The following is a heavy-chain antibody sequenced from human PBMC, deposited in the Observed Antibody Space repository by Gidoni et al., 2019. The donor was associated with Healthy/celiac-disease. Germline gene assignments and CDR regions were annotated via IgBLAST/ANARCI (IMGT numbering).Heavy chain of an antibody. CDR2: ISWNSCSI. CDR3: AKDIIRYYDFWSGGGGMDV. D-gene: IGHD3-3*01. J-gene: IGHJ6*02. Sequence: EVQLLESGGGLVQPARSLRLPFAAYVFTLADYAMHGVRQAPGKGLAWVSGISWNSCSIGYADSVKSRFTISRDNAKNSLYLQMNSLRAEDTALYYCAKDIIRYYDFWSGGGGMDVWGQGTTVTVSS. V-gene: IGHV3-9*01. CDR1: VFTLADYA.